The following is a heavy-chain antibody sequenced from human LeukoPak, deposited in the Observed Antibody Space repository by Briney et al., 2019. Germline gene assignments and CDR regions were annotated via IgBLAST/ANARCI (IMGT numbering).Heavy chain of an antibody. D-gene: IGHD3-22*01. CDR1: GFTFSPYW. CDR2: IKQGESEK. J-gene: IGHJ4*02. V-gene: IGHV3-7*01. Sequence: GGSLRLSCAGSGFTFSPYWMSWVRQAPGKGLEWVANIKQGESEKYYVDSVKGRFAISRDNAKNSLYLQMNSLRAEDTAVYYCARDGDVSGYSDWGQGTPVTVSS. CDR3: ARDGDVSGYSD.